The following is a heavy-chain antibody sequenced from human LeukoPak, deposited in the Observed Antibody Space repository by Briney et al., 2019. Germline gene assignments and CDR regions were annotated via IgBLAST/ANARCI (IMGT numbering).Heavy chain of an antibody. CDR1: GYTFISKG. V-gene: IGHV1-3*04. Sequence: ASVKVSCKASGYTFISKGIHWVRQAPGQRLEWMAWINTDNSNTRRSQTLLGRVTITRDTSATTAYMELSSLRFEDTAVYYCARSTGPGGYFDFWGQGTLVTVSS. D-gene: IGHD3-16*01. J-gene: IGHJ4*02. CDR3: ARSTGPGGYFDF. CDR2: INTDNSNT.